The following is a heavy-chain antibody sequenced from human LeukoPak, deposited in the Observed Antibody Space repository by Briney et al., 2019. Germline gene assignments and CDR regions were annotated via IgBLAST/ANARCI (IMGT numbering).Heavy chain of an antibody. J-gene: IGHJ4*02. CDR1: GFTFSNYG. CDR2: ISGSGSAT. CDR3: AKTEAPAAIRAGSDY. V-gene: IGHV3-23*01. Sequence: GGSLRLSCAASGFTFSNYGMSWVRQPPGKGLEWVSTISGSGSATYNAGPVKGRFTTARANSNNTLYLQMNSPRAEASAVYYCAKTEAPAAIRAGSDYWGEGTLVTVSS. D-gene: IGHD2-2*02.